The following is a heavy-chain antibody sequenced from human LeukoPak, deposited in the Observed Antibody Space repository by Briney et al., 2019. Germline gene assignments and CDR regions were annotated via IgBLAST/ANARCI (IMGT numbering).Heavy chain of an antibody. J-gene: IGHJ6*03. D-gene: IGHD6-19*01. Sequence: GGSLRLSCAASGFTFSSYSMNWVRQAPGKGLEWVSSISSSSSHIYYADSVKGRFTISRDNAKNSLYLQMNSLRAEDTAVYYCARVEARSYSSGWYSPYYYYKDVWGKGTTVTVSS. CDR2: ISSSSSHI. CDR1: GFTFSSYS. CDR3: ARVEARSYSSGWYSPYYYYKDV. V-gene: IGHV3-21*01.